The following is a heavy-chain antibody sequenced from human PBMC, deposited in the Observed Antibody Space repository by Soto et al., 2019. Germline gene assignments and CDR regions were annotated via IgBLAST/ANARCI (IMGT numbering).Heavy chain of an antibody. D-gene: IGHD5-18*01. CDR3: TRRRDWTAVDPLDY. Sequence: EVQLVESGGGLVQPGGSLKLSCAASGFAFSDSAMHWVRQASGKGLEWIGRIRGKRGNDGTAYAASVKGRFTISRDDSNTTTYLQMNSLTIEDTAGYYCTRRRDWTAVDPLDYWGQGTLVTVSS. CDR2: IRGKRGNDGT. V-gene: IGHV3-73*02. CDR1: GFAFSDSA. J-gene: IGHJ4*02.